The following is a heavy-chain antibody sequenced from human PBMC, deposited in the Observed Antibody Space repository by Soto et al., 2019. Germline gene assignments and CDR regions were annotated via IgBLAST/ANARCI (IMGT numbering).Heavy chain of an antibody. CDR1: AGSINTFY. D-gene: IGHD5-12*01. Sequence: SETLSLTCTVSAGSINTFYWSWVRQPAGKGLEWIGRIFSSGSTSFNPSLESRVAMSVDTSKNHFSLNLSSVTAADMAVYYCAREGSYSAYNFAHGIQLWSFDFWGQGALVTVSS. CDR2: IFSSGST. J-gene: IGHJ4*02. CDR3: AREGSYSAYNFAHGIQLWSFDF. V-gene: IGHV4-4*07.